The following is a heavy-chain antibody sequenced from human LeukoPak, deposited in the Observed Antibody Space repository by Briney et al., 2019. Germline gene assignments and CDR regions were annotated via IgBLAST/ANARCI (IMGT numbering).Heavy chain of an antibody. Sequence: GGSLRLSCAASGFTFSSYGMHWVRQAPGKGLEWVAVISYDGSNKYYADSVEGRFTISRENAKNSLYLQMNSLRAGDTAVYYCARVRKYSGYYSWYFDLWGRGTLVTVSS. CDR2: ISYDGSNK. D-gene: IGHD5-12*01. CDR3: ARVRKYSGYYSWYFDL. V-gene: IGHV3-30*03. J-gene: IGHJ2*01. CDR1: GFTFSSYG.